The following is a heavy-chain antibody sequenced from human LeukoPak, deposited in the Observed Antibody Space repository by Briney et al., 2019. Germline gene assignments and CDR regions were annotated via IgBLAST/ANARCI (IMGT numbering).Heavy chain of an antibody. CDR2: IYHSGST. CDR3: ARAGYSYAPNWFDP. J-gene: IGHJ5*02. D-gene: IGHD5-18*01. CDR1: GGSISSGGYS. Sequence: SQTLSLTCAVSGGSISSGGYSWSWIRQPPGKGLEWIGYIYHSGSTHYNPSLKSRVTISVDRSKNQFSLKLSSVTAADTAVYYCARAGYSYAPNWFDPWGQGTLVTVSS. V-gene: IGHV4-30-2*01.